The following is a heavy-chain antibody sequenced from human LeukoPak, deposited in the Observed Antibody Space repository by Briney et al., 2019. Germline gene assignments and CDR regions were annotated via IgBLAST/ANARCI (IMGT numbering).Heavy chain of an antibody. CDR1: GYTFTDYY. CDR3: ARKPHYDLLTGYALGYLDL. V-gene: IGHV1-2*02. Sequence: ASVKVSCRASGYTFTDYYMNWVRQAPGQGLEWMGWINSNSGDTNYAQKFQGRVTMTRDTSISTAYMELSRLRSDDTAVYYCARKPHYDLLTGYALGYLDLWGRGTLLTVSS. J-gene: IGHJ2*01. D-gene: IGHD3-9*01. CDR2: INSNSGDT.